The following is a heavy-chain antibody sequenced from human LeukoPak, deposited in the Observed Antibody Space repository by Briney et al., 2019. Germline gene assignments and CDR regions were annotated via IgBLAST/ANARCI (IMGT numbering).Heavy chain of an antibody. CDR1: GGSFSGYY. D-gene: IGHD2-2*01. CDR2: INHSGST. V-gene: IGHV4-34*01. CDR3: ARGYQLPSLGYYYMDV. J-gene: IGHJ6*03. Sequence: PSKTLSLTCAVYGGSFSGYYWSWIRQPPGKGLEWIGEINHSGSTNYNPSLKSRVTISVDTSKNQFSLKLSSVTAADTAVYYCARGYQLPSLGYYYMDVWGKGTTVTVSS.